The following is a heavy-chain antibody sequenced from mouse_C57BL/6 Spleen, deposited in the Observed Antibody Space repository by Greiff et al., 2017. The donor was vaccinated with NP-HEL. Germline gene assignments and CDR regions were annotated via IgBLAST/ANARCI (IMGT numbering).Heavy chain of an antibody. Sequence: QVQLKQPGAELVKPGASVKLSCKASGYTFTSYWMHWVKQRPGQGLEWIGMIHPNSGSTNYNEKFKSKATLTVDKSSSTAYMQLSSLTSEDSAVYYCARGYYGSDPYYFDYWGQGTTLTVSS. CDR2: IHPNSGST. CDR3: ARGYYGSDPYYFDY. J-gene: IGHJ2*01. D-gene: IGHD1-1*01. CDR1: GYTFTSYW. V-gene: IGHV1-64*01.